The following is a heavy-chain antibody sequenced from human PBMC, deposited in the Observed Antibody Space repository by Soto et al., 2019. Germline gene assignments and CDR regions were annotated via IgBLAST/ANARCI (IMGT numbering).Heavy chain of an antibody. CDR2: IDSSGGA. CDR3: ARGRNWFQY. CDR1: GGSIDGHY. D-gene: IGHD3-10*01. V-gene: IGHV4-59*11. Sequence: QVQLQESGPGLVKPSETLSLSCAVSGGSIDGHYWSWIRQSPGKGLEWIGYIDSSGGARYNPSLQSRVTFSVGAAKNHFSLTLRSGINVDTAVYCCARGRNWFQYWGQGTLVTVSP. J-gene: IGHJ4*02.